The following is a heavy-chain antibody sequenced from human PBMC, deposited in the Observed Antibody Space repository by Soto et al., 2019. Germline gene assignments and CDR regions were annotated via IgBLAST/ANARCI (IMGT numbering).Heavy chain of an antibody. Sequence: EASVKVSCKASGYTFTGYYMHWVRQAPGQGLEWMGWINPNSGGTNYAQKFQGRVTMTRDTSISTAYMELSRLRSDDTAVYYCASTMIVVEGTFDYWGQGTLVTVSS. CDR3: ASTMIVVEGTFDY. CDR2: INPNSGGT. V-gene: IGHV1-2*02. J-gene: IGHJ4*02. D-gene: IGHD3-22*01. CDR1: GYTFTGYY.